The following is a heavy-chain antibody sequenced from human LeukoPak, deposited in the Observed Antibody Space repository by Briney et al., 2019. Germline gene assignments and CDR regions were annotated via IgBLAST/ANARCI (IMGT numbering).Heavy chain of an antibody. D-gene: IGHD2-15*01. J-gene: IGHJ5*02. CDR1: GFTFSSYA. Sequence: PGGSLRLSCAASGFTFSSYAMSRVRQAPGKGLEWVSTISGSGGSTYYADSVRGRFIISRDNSKNTLYLQVNSLRAEDTAIYYCARGCSGGSCYPGAFDPWGQGTLVTVSS. CDR3: ARGCSGGSCYPGAFDP. CDR2: ISGSGGST. V-gene: IGHV3-23*01.